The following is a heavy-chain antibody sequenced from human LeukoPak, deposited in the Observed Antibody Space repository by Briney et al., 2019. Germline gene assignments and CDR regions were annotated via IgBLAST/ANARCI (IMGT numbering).Heavy chain of an antibody. V-gene: IGHV3-23*01. Sequence: GGSLRLSCAASGFTFSTYVMNWVRQAPGKGLEWVSTISDSGGSTYHADSVKGRFTISRDNSKSTLYLQMNSLRAEDTAVYYCGRYYVMDVWGQGTSVTVSS. CDR2: ISDSGGST. CDR1: GFTFSTYV. CDR3: GRYYVMDV. J-gene: IGHJ6*02.